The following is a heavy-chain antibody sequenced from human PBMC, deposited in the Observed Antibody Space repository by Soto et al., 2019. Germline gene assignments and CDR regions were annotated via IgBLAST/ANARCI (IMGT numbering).Heavy chain of an antibody. J-gene: IGHJ6*02. V-gene: IGHV1-69*01. CDR2: IIPIFGTA. Sequence: QVQLVQSGAEVKKPGSSVKVSCKASGDTFSSYAISWVRQAPGQGLEWMGGIIPIFGTANYAQKFQGRVTITADESTSTAYMEVSSLRSEYTAVYYCARDGSGYRSRASPMDVWGQGTTVTVSS. D-gene: IGHD3-22*01. CDR1: GDTFSSYA. CDR3: ARDGSGYRSRASPMDV.